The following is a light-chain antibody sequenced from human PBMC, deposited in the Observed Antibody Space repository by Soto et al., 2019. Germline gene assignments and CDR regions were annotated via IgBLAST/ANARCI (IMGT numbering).Light chain of an antibody. CDR1: SSDVGSYNR. CDR2: EVS. J-gene: IGLJ1*01. Sequence: QSVLTQPPSVSGSPGQSVTISCTGTSSDVGSYNRVSWYQQPPGTAPKLMIYEVSNRPSGFPDRFSGSKSGNTASLTISGLQPEDEADYYCNSYTSSNTYVFGTGTKLTVL. CDR3: NSYTSSNTYV. V-gene: IGLV2-18*02.